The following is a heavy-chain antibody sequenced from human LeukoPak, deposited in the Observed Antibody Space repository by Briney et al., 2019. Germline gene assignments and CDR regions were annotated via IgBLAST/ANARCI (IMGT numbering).Heavy chain of an antibody. CDR3: ARSNNAGFDY. CDR1: GFTFSSYW. D-gene: IGHD2-8*01. J-gene: IGHJ4*02. V-gene: IGHV3-7*01. CDR2: IKQDGSEK. Sequence: PGGSLRLSSAASGFTFSSYWMSWVRQAPGKGLEWVANIKQDGSEKYYVDSVMGRFTISRDNPKNSLYLQMNSLRAEDTALYYCARSNNAGFDYWGQGTLVTVSS.